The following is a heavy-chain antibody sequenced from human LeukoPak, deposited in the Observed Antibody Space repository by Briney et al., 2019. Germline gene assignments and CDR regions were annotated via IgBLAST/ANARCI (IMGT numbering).Heavy chain of an antibody. CDR2: IYSGDKT. Sequence: GGSLRLSCAASGFAVSNNYMSWVRQAPGKGLGWVSVIYSGDKTHYADSVKGRFTISRDKSKNTLYLQMKSLRAEDTAVYYCAREIESRGWLAYYFDYWGQGTLVTVSS. D-gene: IGHD6-19*01. CDR1: GFAVSNNY. V-gene: IGHV3-66*01. J-gene: IGHJ4*02. CDR3: AREIESRGWLAYYFDY.